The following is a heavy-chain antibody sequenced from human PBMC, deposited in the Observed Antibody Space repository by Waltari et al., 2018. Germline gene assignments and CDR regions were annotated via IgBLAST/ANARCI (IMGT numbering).Heavy chain of an antibody. CDR3: ATRFGERHQYYYYYYMDV. J-gene: IGHJ6*03. D-gene: IGHD3-10*01. CDR2: IIPIFGTA. Sequence: QVQLVQSGAEVKKPGSSVKVSCKASGGTFSSYAIRWVRQAPGQGLEWMGGIIPIFGTANYAQKFQGRVTITADESTSTAYMELSSLRSEDTAVYYCATRFGERHQYYYYYYMDVWGKGTTVTVSS. CDR1: GGTFSSYA. V-gene: IGHV1-69*12.